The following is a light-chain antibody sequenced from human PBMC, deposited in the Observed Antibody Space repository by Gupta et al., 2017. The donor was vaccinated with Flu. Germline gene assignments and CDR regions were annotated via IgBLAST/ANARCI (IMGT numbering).Light chain of an antibody. CDR3: CSYAGTSTYV. CDR1: SSDVGGYNY. CDR2: DVN. Sequence: QAALTQTAAAAGSAGHSATSPCHGTSSDVGGYNYVSWYQQCPGKAPKFMIDDVNSRASGVPDRFSGSKSGNTASLTISGLQAEDEADYYCCSYAGTSTYVFGTGTEVTVL. V-gene: IGLV2-11*01. J-gene: IGLJ1*01.